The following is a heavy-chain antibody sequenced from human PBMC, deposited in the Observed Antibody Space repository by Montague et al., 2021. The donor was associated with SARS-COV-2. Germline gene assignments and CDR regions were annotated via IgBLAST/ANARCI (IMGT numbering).Heavy chain of an antibody. D-gene: IGHD6-13*01. CDR3: ARGAGYSSSWDIAFDI. CDR2: IYYSGST. J-gene: IGHJ3*02. V-gene: IGHV4-59*01. Sequence: SETLSLTCTVSSGSISSYYWSWIRQPPGKGLEWIGYIYYSGSTNYNPSLKSRVTISVDTSKNQFSLKLGSVTAADTAVYYCARGAGYSSSWDIAFDIWGQGAMVTDSS. CDR1: SGSISSYY.